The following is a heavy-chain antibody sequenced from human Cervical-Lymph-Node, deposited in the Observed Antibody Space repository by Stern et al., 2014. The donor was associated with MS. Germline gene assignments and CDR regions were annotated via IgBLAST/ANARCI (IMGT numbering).Heavy chain of an antibody. J-gene: IGHJ6*02. D-gene: IGHD2-2*01. CDR2: ISSSSSYI. Sequence: VQLVESGGGLVKPGGSLRLSCAASGFTFSSYSMNWVRQAPGKGLEWVSSISSSSSYIYYADSVKGRFTISRDNAKNSLYLQMNSLRAEDTAVYYCARAGGVVVPGIHYYYGMDVWGQGTTVTVSS. V-gene: IGHV3-21*01. CDR3: ARAGGVVVPGIHYYYGMDV. CDR1: GFTFSSYS.